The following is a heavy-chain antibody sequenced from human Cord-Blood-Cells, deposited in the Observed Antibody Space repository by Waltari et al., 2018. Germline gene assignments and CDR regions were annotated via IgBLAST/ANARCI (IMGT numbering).Heavy chain of an antibody. J-gene: IGHJ6*02. CDR3: ARMGGDQNYYYGMDV. Sequence: QVQLVQSGAEVKKPGASVQVSCKASGSTFTGHYRTWVRQASGQGLEWRGWNNPNSGGTNYAQKFQGWVTMTRDTSISTAYMELSRLRSDDTAVYYCARMGGDQNYYYGMDVWGQGTTVTVSS. V-gene: IGHV1-2*04. CDR1: GSTFTGHY. D-gene: IGHD3-16*01. CDR2: NNPNSGGT.